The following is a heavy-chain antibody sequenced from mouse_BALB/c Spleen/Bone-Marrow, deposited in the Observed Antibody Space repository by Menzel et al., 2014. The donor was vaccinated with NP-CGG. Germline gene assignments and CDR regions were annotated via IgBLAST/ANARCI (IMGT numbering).Heavy chain of an antibody. D-gene: IGHD1-1*01. CDR2: INSNGGST. Sequence: EVKLQESGGGLVQPGGSLKLSCAASGFTFXSYGMSWVRQTPDKRLELVATINSNGGSTYYPDSVKGRFTISRDNAKNTLYLQMSSLKSEDTAMYYCARDGSSYEGNYFDYWGQGTTLTVSS. CDR3: ARDGSSYEGNYFDY. V-gene: IGHV5-6-3*01. J-gene: IGHJ2*01. CDR1: GFTFXSYG.